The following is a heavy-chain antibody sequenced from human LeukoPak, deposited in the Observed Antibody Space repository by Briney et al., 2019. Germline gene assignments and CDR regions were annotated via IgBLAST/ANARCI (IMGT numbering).Heavy chain of an antibody. CDR3: ARSSHYDILTGYSEEDAFDI. CDR1: GFTFSSYG. Sequence: GGSLRLSCAASGFTFSSYGMHWVRQAPGKGLEWVAVISYDGSNKYYADSVKGRFTISRDNSKNTLYPQMNSLRVEDTAVYYCARSSHYDILTGYSEEDAFDIRGQGTMVTVSS. CDR2: ISYDGSNK. D-gene: IGHD3-9*01. V-gene: IGHV3-30*03. J-gene: IGHJ3*02.